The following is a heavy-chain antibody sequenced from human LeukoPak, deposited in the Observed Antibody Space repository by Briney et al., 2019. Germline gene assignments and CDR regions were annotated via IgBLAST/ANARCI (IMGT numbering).Heavy chain of an antibody. CDR1: GFTFSSYA. D-gene: IGHD2-2*03. CDR3: AREGGYCSSTSCPGMDV. V-gene: IGHV3-23*01. J-gene: IGHJ6*02. CDR2: ISGSGGST. Sequence: GGSLRLSCAASGFTFSSYAMSWVRQAPGKGLEWVSTISGSGGSTYYADSVKGRFTISRDNSKNTLYLQMNSLRAEDTAVYYCAREGGYCSSTSCPGMDVWGQGTTVTVSS.